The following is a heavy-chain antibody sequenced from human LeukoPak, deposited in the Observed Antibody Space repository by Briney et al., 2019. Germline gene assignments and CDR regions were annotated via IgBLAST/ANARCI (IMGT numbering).Heavy chain of an antibody. CDR2: INHSGST. CDR3: ARGLSYGHDY. CDR1: GGSFSGYY. Sequence: SETLSLTCAVYGGSFSGYYLSWIRQPPGKGLEWIGEINHSGSTNYNPSLKSRVTISVDTSKNQFSLKLSSVTAADTAVYYCARGLSYGHDYWGQGTLVTVSS. D-gene: IGHD5-18*01. V-gene: IGHV4-34*01. J-gene: IGHJ4*02.